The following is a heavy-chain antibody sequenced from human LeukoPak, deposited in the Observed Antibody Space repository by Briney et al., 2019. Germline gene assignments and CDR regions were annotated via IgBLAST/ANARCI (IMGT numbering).Heavy chain of an antibody. CDR3: ARGPPAVINPVYYYYGMDV. Sequence: SETLSLTCTVSGGSISSGDYYWSWIRQPPGKGLEWIGYIYYSGSTYYNPSLKSRVTISVDTSKNQFSLKLSSVTAADTAVYYCARGPPAVINPVYYYYGMDVWGQGTTVTVSS. V-gene: IGHV4-30-4*01. J-gene: IGHJ6*02. CDR1: GGSISSGDYY. D-gene: IGHD3-16*02. CDR2: IYYSGST.